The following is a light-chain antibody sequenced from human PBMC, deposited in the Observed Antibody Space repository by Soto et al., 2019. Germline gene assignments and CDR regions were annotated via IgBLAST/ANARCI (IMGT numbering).Light chain of an antibody. Sequence: QSALTQPASVSGSPGQSITISCTGTSSDVGGYNYVSWYQQHPGKAPKPIIYEVSNRPSGVSNRFSGSKSGNTASLTISGLQAEDEADYYCTSYTSTNTLYVFGTGTKLTVL. CDR2: EVS. CDR1: SSDVGGYNY. V-gene: IGLV2-14*01. CDR3: TSYTSTNTLYV. J-gene: IGLJ1*01.